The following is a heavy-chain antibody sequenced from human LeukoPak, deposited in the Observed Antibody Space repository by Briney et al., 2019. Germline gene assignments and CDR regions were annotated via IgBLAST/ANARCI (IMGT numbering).Heavy chain of an antibody. D-gene: IGHD5-18*01. V-gene: IGHV4-39*01. Sequence: SETLSLTCTVSGGSISSSSYYWGWIRQPPGRGLEWIGSIYYSGSTYYNSSLKSRVTISVDTSKNQFSLKLSSVTAADTAVYYCARTFGYSYGYLDYWGQGALVTVSS. CDR2: IYYSGST. CDR1: GGSISSSSYY. J-gene: IGHJ4*02. CDR3: ARTFGYSYGYLDY.